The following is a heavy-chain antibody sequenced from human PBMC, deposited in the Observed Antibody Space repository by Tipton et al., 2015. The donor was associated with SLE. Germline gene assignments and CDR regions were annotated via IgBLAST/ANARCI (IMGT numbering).Heavy chain of an antibody. J-gene: IGHJ4*02. CDR3: ARMGKMDS. D-gene: IGHD7-27*01. CDR1: GFTLSDYW. V-gene: IGHV3-7*01. Sequence: SLRLSCAASGFTLSDYWMTWVRQAPGKGLEWVANINQDGSRKHYVDSVKGRFSISRDNAKNSGYVQLNSLRVEDTATYHCARMGKMDSWGQGTLVTVSS. CDR2: INQDGSRK.